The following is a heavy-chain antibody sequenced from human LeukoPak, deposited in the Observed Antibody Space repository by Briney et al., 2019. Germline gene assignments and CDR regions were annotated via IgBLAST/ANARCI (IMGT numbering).Heavy chain of an antibody. CDR3: VKLSWNPGPHYFDY. CDR1: GFTFSFYS. Sequence: GGSLRLSCAASGFTFSFYSMNWVRQAPGKGLEWVSYISRSSSSSTIYYADSVKGRFTISRDNSKNTLYLQMNSLRAEDTAVYYCVKLSWNPGPHYFDYWGQGTLVTVSS. J-gene: IGHJ4*02. D-gene: IGHD2-15*01. CDR2: ISRSSSSSTI. V-gene: IGHV3-48*01.